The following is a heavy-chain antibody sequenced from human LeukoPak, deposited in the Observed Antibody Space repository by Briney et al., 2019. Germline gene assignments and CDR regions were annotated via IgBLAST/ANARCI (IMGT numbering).Heavy chain of an antibody. J-gene: IGHJ4*02. CDR2: ISGSGGSA. D-gene: IGHD1-26*01. CDR3: AKGGRIVGATFVDY. V-gene: IGHV3-23*01. CDR1: GFTFSIYA. Sequence: GGSLRLSCAASGFTFSIYAMSWVRQAPGKGLEWVSAISGSGGSAYYADSVKGRFTISRDNSKNTLYLQMNSLRAEDTAVYYCAKGGRIVGATFVDYWGQGTLVTVSS.